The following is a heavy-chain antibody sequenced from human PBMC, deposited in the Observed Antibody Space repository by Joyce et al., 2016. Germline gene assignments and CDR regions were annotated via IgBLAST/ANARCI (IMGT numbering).Heavy chain of an antibody. D-gene: IGHD6-19*01. CDR1: GFRVRSFA. V-gene: IGHV3-30*04. CDR2: ISYDGSKI. J-gene: IGHJ6*02. CDR3: ARSRHLQMAGNSFFYRLDI. Sequence: QVQMMESGGGVVQPGRSLRLACAASGFRVRSFALHWVRKGPGKGLEWVSIISYDGSKIDYADSVKGRFTISRDNSNNALFLEVTSPRPEDTAVYFCARSRHLQMAGNSFFYRLDIWGQGTTVIVSS.